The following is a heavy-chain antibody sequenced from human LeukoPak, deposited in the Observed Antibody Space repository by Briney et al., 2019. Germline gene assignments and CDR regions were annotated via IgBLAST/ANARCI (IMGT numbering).Heavy chain of an antibody. J-gene: IGHJ6*02. D-gene: IGHD5-18*01. CDR3: ARDRPTAMESSFYFYGMDV. CDR2: ISAYNGNT. CDR1: GYTFTSYG. Sequence: ASVKVSCKASGYTFTSYGISWVRQAPGQGLEWMGWISAYNGNTNYAQKLQGRVTMTTDTSTSTAYMELRSLRSGDTAVFYCARDRPTAMESSFYFYGMDVWGQGTTVTVSS. V-gene: IGHV1-18*01.